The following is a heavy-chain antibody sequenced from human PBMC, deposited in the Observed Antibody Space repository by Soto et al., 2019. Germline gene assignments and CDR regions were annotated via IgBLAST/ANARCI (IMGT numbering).Heavy chain of an antibody. J-gene: IGHJ3*02. CDR3: AKALSQILSESSSWYGRGDAFDI. D-gene: IGHD6-13*01. CDR1: GFTFDDDA. CDR2: ISWNSGSI. Sequence: GGSMKISSAASGFTFDDDAMHWVRKTTGKGQEWVSGISWNSGSIGYADSVKGRFTISRDNAKNSLYLQMNSLRAEDTALYYCAKALSQILSESSSWYGRGDAFDIWGQGTMVTLSS. V-gene: IGHV3-9*01.